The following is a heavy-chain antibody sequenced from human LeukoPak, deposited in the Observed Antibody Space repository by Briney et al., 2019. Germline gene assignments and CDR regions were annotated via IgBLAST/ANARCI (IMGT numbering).Heavy chain of an antibody. CDR3: ARRRVGATRSYAFDI. CDR2: INHSGST. J-gene: IGHJ3*02. V-gene: IGHV4-34*01. Sequence: SETLSLTCAVYGGSFSGYYWSWIRQPPGKGLEWIGEINHSGSTNYNPSLKSRVTISVDTFKNQFSLKLSSVTAADTAVYYCARRRVGATRSYAFDIWGQGTMVTVSS. CDR1: GGSFSGYY. D-gene: IGHD1-26*01.